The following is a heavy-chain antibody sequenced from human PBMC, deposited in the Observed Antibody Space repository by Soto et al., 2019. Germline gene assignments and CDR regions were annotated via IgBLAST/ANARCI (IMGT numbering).Heavy chain of an antibody. J-gene: IGHJ3*02. V-gene: IGHV4-4*07. CDR3: ARDKSITMVRGVIFETFDI. CDR1: GGSISSYY. D-gene: IGHD3-10*01. CDR2: IYTSGST. Sequence: QVQLQESGPGLVKPSETLSLTCTVSGGSISSYYWSWIRQPAGKVLEWIGRIYTSGSTNYNPSLKSRVTVSVDKSKYQFSLKLSSVTAADTAVYYCARDKSITMVRGVIFETFDIWGQGTMVTVSS.